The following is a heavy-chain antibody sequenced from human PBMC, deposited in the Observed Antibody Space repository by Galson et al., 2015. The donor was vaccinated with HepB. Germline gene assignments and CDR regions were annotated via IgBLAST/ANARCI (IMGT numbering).Heavy chain of an antibody. D-gene: IGHD2/OR15-2a*01. J-gene: IGHJ4*02. CDR1: GDYFFGYA. Sequence: SVKVSCKAAGDYFFGYAVHWVRQAPGQGLEWMAWINAGNGGTKYSQKFQGRVTITRDTSASTVYMELSSLRSEDTALYYCARDASDTYFAPFHWGQGTLVTVSS. CDR2: INAGNGGT. CDR3: ARDASDTYFAPFH. V-gene: IGHV1-3*01.